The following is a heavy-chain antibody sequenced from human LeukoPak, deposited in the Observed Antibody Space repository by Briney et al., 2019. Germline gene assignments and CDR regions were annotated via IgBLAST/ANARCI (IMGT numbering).Heavy chain of an antibody. V-gene: IGHV1-46*01. CDR3: ARANYYDSSGYPYYYYYMDV. J-gene: IGHJ6*03. D-gene: IGHD3-22*01. Sequence: GASVKVSCKASGYTFTSYYMHWVRQAPGQGLEWMGIINPSGGSTSYAQKFQGRVTMTRDMSTSTVYMELSSLRSEDTAVYYCARANYYDSSGYPYYYYYMDVWGKGTTVTVSS. CDR2: INPSGGST. CDR1: GYTFTSYY.